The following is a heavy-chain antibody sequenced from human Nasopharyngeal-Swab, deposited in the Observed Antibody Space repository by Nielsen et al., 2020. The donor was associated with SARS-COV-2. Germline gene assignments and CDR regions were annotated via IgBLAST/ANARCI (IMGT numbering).Heavy chain of an antibody. CDR2: ILPIFGTA. CDR3: ARSGYSNSDIDY. V-gene: IGHV1-69*13. J-gene: IGHJ4*02. Sequence: SEKVSCKASGGTFSSYAISWVRQAPGQGLEWMGGILPIFGTADYAQKFQDRVTITADESTSTAYMELSSLRTEDTAVYYCARSGYSNSDIDYWGQGTLVTVSS. CDR1: GGTFSSYA. D-gene: IGHD6-6*01.